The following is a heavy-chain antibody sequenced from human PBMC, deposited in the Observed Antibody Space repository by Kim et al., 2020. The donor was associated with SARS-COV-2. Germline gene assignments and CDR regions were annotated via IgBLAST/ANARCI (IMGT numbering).Heavy chain of an antibody. V-gene: IGHV3-23*01. CDR1: GVAFSNYA. D-gene: IGHD3-3*01. CDR2: VSGSGDKT. Sequence: GGSLILSCAASGVAFSNYAMSWVRQAPGKGLEWVSAVSGSGDKTYYADSVKGRFSISRDNSKSTLYLHMNSLRAADTAIYYCALKGSFGSGYGGQGTLVTVSS. J-gene: IGHJ4*02. CDR3: ALKGSFGSGY.